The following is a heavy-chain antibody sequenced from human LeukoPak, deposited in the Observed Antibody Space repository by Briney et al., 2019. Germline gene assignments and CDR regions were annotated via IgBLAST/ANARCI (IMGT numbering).Heavy chain of an antibody. CDR1: GFTFSTDG. Sequence: GGSLRLSCAGSGFTFSTDGMNWVRQAPGKGLEWVSSISPDSTFIPQADSVKGRFTISRDTSKNTLYLQMNSLRAEDTAVYYCAKGRYYDSSGYPIDYWGQGTLVTVSS. CDR3: AKGRYYDSSGYPIDY. D-gene: IGHD3-22*01. CDR2: ISPDSTFI. J-gene: IGHJ4*02. V-gene: IGHV3-21*01.